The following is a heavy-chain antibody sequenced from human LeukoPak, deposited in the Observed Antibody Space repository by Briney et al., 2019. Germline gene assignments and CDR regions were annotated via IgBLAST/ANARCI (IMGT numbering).Heavy chain of an antibody. Sequence: SETLSLTCAVSGGSISSSTNWWSWIRQPPGKGLEWIGEIYHSGGTNYNPSLKSQITISVDKSQNQFSLKVNSLTAADTAVYYCATNGYYCIDVWGKGTTVTVSS. V-gene: IGHV4-4*02. J-gene: IGHJ6*03. CDR2: IYHSGGT. CDR1: GGSISSSTNW. D-gene: IGHD2-8*01. CDR3: ATNGYYCIDV.